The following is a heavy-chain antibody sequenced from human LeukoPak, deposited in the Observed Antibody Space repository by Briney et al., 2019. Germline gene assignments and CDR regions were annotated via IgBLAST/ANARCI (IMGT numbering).Heavy chain of an antibody. V-gene: IGHV3-15*01. J-gene: IGHJ4*02. CDR3: TTYSSSADY. Sequence: GGSLRLSCAASGFTFSSYSMDWVRQAPGKGPEWVGRIKSKTDGGTTDYAAPVKGRFTISRDDSKNTLYLQMNSLKTEDTAVYYCTTYSSSADYWGQGTLVTVSS. CDR2: IKSKTDGGTT. D-gene: IGHD6-6*01. CDR1: GFTFSSYS.